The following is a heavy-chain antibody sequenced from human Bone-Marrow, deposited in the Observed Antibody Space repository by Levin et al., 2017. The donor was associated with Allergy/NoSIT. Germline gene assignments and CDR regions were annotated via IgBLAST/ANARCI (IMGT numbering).Heavy chain of an antibody. CDR1: GFSFEKYG. J-gene: IGHJ4*02. V-gene: IGHV3-30*18. CDR2: ISDDGSET. Sequence: PGGSLRLSCSAAGFSFEKYGMHWVRQAPGKGLEWVSLISDDGSETYYIDSVKGRFTISRDNSKNTLFLQITTLKVEDTATYFCAKDRTYGSDSGSFPYFWGQGIRVTVSS. D-gene: IGHD3-10*01. CDR3: AKDRTYGSDSGSFPYF.